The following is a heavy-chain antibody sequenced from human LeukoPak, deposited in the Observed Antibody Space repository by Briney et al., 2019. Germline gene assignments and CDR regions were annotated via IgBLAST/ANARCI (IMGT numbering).Heavy chain of an antibody. J-gene: IGHJ4*02. CDR1: EYTFTSYD. CDR2: MNPNSGNT. D-gene: IGHD5-12*01. CDR3: ARGRHPGPTWISEY. V-gene: IGHV1-8*01. Sequence: ASVKVSCKASEYTFTSYDINWVRRATGQGLEWMGWMNPNSGNTGYAQKFQGRVTMTRNTSISTAYMELSSLTFEDTAVYYCARGRHPGPTWISEYWGQGTLVTVSS.